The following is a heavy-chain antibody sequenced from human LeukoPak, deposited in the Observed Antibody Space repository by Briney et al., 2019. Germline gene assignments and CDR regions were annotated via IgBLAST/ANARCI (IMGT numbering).Heavy chain of an antibody. CDR1: GGSISSYY. D-gene: IGHD2-2*01. Sequence: SETLSLTCTVSGGSISSYYWSWIRQPPGKGLEWIGYIYTSGSTNYNPSLKSRVTISVDTSKNQFSLKLSSVTAADTAVYYCARMLVPAATTDAHVAFDIWAKGQWSPSLQ. V-gene: IGHV4-4*09. J-gene: IGHJ3*02. CDR2: IYTSGST. CDR3: ARMLVPAATTDAHVAFDI.